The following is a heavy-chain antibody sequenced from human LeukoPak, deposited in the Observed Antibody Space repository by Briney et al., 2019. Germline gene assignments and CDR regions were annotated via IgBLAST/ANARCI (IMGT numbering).Heavy chain of an antibody. Sequence: PGGSLRLSCAASGFTFSSYRMNWVRQAPGKGLEWVSSISSSSSYIYYADSVKGRFTISRDNAKNSLYLQMNSLRAEDTAVYYCARDDYCSSTSCLGTGYYYYGMDVWGQGTTVTVSS. D-gene: IGHD2-2*01. CDR1: GFTFSSYR. CDR3: ARDDYCSSTSCLGTGYYYYGMDV. J-gene: IGHJ6*02. CDR2: ISSSSSYI. V-gene: IGHV3-21*01.